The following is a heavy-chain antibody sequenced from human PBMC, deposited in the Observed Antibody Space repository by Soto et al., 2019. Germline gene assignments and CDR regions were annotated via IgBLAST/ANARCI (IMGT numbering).Heavy chain of an antibody. Sequence: SETLPLTCTVSGGSISSYCWSWIRQPPGKGLEWIGYIYYSGSTNYNPSLKSRVTISVDTSKNQFSLKLSSVTAADTAVYYCASIAAAGRYYFDYWGQGTLVTVSS. V-gene: IGHV4-59*01. CDR2: IYYSGST. D-gene: IGHD6-13*01. J-gene: IGHJ4*02. CDR3: ASIAAAGRYYFDY. CDR1: GGSISSYC.